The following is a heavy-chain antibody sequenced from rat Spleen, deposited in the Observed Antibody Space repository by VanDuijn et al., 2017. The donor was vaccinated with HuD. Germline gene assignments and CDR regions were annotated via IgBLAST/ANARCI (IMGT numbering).Heavy chain of an antibody. CDR2: INNAGST. Sequence: EVQLQESGPGLVKPSQSLSLTCSVTVYSITSSYGWNWIRKFPGNKLEWMGYINNAGSTTYNPSLKSRISITRDTSKNQFFLQVNSVTSEDTATYYCARFPIYYYSALFDYWGQGVTVTVSS. D-gene: IGHD1-1*01. CDR3: ARFPIYYYSALFDY. J-gene: IGHJ2*01. V-gene: IGHV3-3*01. CDR1: VYSITSSYG.